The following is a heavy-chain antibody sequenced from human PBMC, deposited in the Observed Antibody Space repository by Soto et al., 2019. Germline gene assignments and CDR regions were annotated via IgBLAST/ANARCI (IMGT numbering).Heavy chain of an antibody. V-gene: IGHV4-59*02. CDR1: GGSVRDSY. J-gene: IGHJ4*02. CDR3: ARVGHLNVYYASDY. Sequence: PSETLSLTCTVPGGSVRDSYWTWIRQPPGKGLEWIGYVSASGTTKYSSSLKSRVTMSVDTSKNQFSLRVNSVTTADTAIYYCARVGHLNVYYASDYWGQGVLVTVSS. CDR2: VSASGTT. D-gene: IGHD1-26*01.